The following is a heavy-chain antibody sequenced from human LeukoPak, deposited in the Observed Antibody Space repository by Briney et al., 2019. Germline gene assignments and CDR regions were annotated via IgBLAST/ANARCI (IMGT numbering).Heavy chain of an antibody. D-gene: IGHD3-22*01. V-gene: IGHV4-4*07. J-gene: IGHJ4*02. CDR3: ARGFLRSRYYDSSGYYYGMVY. CDR1: GGSITSYY. CDR2: IYTSGST. Sequence: PSETLSLTCTVSGGSITSYYWSWIRQPAGKGLEWIGRIYTSGSTNYNPSLKSRVTMSVDTSKNQLSLKLSSVTAADTAVYYCARGFLRSRYYDSSGYYYGMVYWGQGTLVTVSS.